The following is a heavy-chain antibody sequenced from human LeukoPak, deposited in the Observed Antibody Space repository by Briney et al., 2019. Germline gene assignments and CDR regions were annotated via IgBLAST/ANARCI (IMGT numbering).Heavy chain of an antibody. Sequence: ASVKVSCKASGYTFTSYYMHWVRQAPGQGLEWMGIINPSGGSTSYAQKFQGRVTMTRDTSTNTVYMELSSLRSEDTAVYYCASSVPDDAFDIWGQGTMVTVSS. D-gene: IGHD6-19*01. V-gene: IGHV1-46*01. CDR3: ASSVPDDAFDI. CDR1: GYTFTSYY. J-gene: IGHJ3*02. CDR2: INPSGGST.